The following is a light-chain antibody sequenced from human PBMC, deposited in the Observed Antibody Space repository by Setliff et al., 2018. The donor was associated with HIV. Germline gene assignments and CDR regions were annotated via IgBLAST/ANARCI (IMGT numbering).Light chain of an antibody. V-gene: IGLV2-14*01. CDR2: EVR. J-gene: IGLJ1*01. Sequence: QSALTQPASVSGSPGQSITISCTGTSSDVGGYSYVSWYQQHPGKAPKLIIYEVRNRPSGVSNRFSGSKSGNTASLTISGLQAEDGADYYCSSYAITNTLPFGTGT. CDR3: SSYAITNTLP. CDR1: SSDVGGYSY.